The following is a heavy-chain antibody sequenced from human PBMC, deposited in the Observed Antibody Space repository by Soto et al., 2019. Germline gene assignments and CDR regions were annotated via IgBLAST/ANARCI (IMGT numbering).Heavy chain of an antibody. CDR3: ARSREQWLVDAFDI. CDR2: VXXXGXT. CDR1: GGSFSAYY. V-gene: IGHV4-34*01. D-gene: IGHD6-19*01. Sequence: PSETLSLTCAVYGGSFSAYYWSWIRQSPGXELEWXGXVXXXGXTXXXPXXXXRVTMSLDTSKNQFSLNLNSVTAADTALYYCARSREQWLVDAFDIWGQGTMVTVSS. J-gene: IGHJ3*02.